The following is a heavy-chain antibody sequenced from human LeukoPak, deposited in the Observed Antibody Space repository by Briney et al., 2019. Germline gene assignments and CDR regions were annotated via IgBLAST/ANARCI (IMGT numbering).Heavy chain of an antibody. CDR3: ARDRIPTLGYCSSTSCLSAFDI. D-gene: IGHD2-2*03. V-gene: IGHV4-39*07. Sequence: PSETLSLTCTVSGGSISSSSYYWGWIRQPPGKGLEWIGSIYYSGSTYYNPSLKSRVTISVDTSKNQFSLKLSSVTAADTAVYYCARDRIPTLGYCSSTSCLSAFDIWGQGTMVTVSS. CDR2: IYYSGST. CDR1: GGSISSSSYY. J-gene: IGHJ3*02.